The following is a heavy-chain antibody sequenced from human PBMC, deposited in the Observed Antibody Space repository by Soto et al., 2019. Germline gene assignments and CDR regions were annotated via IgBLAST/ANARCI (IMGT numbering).Heavy chain of an antibody. CDR3: ARGSDYDSSGYYYSWFDP. J-gene: IGHJ5*02. V-gene: IGHV1-69*13. CDR1: GYTFTNYA. CDR2: IIPIFGTA. Sequence: SVKVSCKASGYTFTNYAMHWVRQAPGQGLEWMGGIIPIFGTANYAQKFQGRVTITADESTSTAYMELSSLRSEDTAVYYCARGSDYDSSGYYYSWFDPWGQGTLVTVSS. D-gene: IGHD3-22*01.